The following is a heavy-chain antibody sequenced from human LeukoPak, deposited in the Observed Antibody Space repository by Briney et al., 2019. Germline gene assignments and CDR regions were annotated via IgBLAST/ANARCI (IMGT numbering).Heavy chain of an antibody. CDR3: ARLYYDFWSPQDWFDP. V-gene: IGHV4-61*02. J-gene: IGHJ5*02. CDR1: GGSISSGSYY. Sequence: PSQTLSLTCTVSGGSISSGSYYWSWIRQPAGKGLEWIGRIYTSGSTNYNPSLKSRVTISVDTSKNQFSLKLSSVTAADTAVYSCARLYYDFWSPQDWFDPWGQGTLVTVSS. D-gene: IGHD3-3*01. CDR2: IYTSGST.